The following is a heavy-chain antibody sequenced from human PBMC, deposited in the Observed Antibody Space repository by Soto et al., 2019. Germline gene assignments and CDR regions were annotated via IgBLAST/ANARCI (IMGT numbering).Heavy chain of an antibody. CDR3: ATDETNLLAP. Sequence: ASVKVSCKASGYTFISYAVSWVRQAPGQGLEWMGRISAYNGNTNYAHKFQGRVTMTPDTSTSTAYMELRCLRSDDTAVYYCATDETNLLAPGGQGPLVTVSS. CDR1: GYTFISYA. J-gene: IGHJ5*02. D-gene: IGHD1-1*01. CDR2: ISAYNGNT. V-gene: IGHV1-18*01.